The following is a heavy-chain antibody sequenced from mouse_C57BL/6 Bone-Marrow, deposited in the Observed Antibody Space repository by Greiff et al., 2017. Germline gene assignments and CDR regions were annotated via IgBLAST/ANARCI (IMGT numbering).Heavy chain of an antibody. Sequence: EVKLVESGGGLVQPGGSLKLSCAASGFTFSDYYMYWVRQTPEKRLEWVAYISNGGGSTYYPDTVKGRFTISRDNAKNTLYLQMSRLKSEDTAMYYCARQDDGYPYYFDYWGQGTTLTVSS. CDR1: GFTFSDYY. CDR2: ISNGGGST. D-gene: IGHD2-3*01. V-gene: IGHV5-12*01. CDR3: ARQDDGYPYYFDY. J-gene: IGHJ2*01.